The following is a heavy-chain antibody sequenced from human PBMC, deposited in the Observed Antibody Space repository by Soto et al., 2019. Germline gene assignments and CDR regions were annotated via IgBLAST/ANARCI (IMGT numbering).Heavy chain of an antibody. D-gene: IGHD5-12*01. V-gene: IGHV3-48*03. CDR3: ARAGDGYISWFDP. CDR1: EFSFSSYD. Sequence: PGGSLRLSCVASEFSFSSYDMNWVRQAPGKGLEWLSYISRSGSSKYYADSVEGRITVSRDNAKKSLFLEITSLRLEDTAVYYCARAGDGYISWFDPWGQGTLVTVSS. CDR2: ISRSGSSK. J-gene: IGHJ5*02.